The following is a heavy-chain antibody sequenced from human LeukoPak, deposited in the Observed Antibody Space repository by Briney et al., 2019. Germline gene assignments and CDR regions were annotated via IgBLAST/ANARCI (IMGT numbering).Heavy chain of an antibody. CDR3: ARGRIQLWQIDY. Sequence: AASVKVSCMASGYTFTGYYMHWVRQAPGQGLEWMGWINPNSGGTNYAQKFQGRVTMTRGTSISTAYMELSRLRSDDTAVYYCARGRIQLWQIDYWGQGTLVTVSS. D-gene: IGHD5-18*01. CDR2: INPNSGGT. V-gene: IGHV1-2*02. CDR1: GYTFTGYY. J-gene: IGHJ4*02.